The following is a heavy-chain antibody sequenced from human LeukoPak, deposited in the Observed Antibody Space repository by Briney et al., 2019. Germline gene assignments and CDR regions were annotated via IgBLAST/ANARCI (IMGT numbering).Heavy chain of an antibody. CDR2: IKQDGSEK. CDR3: AKDFGLVTRPWYYFDY. V-gene: IGHV3-7*03. CDR1: GFTFSSYW. J-gene: IGHJ4*02. D-gene: IGHD2-21*02. Sequence: GGSLRLSCAASGFTFSSYWMSWVRQAPGKGLEWVANIKQDGSEKYYVDSVKGRFTISRDNAKNSLYLQMNSLRAEDTAVYYCAKDFGLVTRPWYYFDYWGQGTLVTVSS.